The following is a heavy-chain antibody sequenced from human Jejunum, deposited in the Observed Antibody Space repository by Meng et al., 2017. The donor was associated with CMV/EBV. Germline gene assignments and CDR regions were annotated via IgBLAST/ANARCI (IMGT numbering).Heavy chain of an antibody. D-gene: IGHD2-8*02. CDR3: ARRTPVGYCTGGTCPDFDY. CDR1: ISGGHYY. CDR2: IHYTGTT. J-gene: IGHJ4*02. V-gene: IGHV4-39*01. Sequence: ISGGHYYWAWVRRPPGRGLEWIGTIHYTGTTYYKQSKESGVTISEDTSENQLSLNLRSVTAADTAAYYCARRTPVGYCTGGTCPDFDYWGQGTLVTVSS.